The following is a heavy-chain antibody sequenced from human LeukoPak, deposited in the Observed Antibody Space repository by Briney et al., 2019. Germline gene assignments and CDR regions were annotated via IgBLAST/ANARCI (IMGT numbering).Heavy chain of an antibody. D-gene: IGHD3-10*01. J-gene: IGHJ4*02. Sequence: PGGSLRLSCAASGFTVSSNYMSWVRQAPGKGLEWVSVIYSGGSTYYADSVKGRFTISRDNSKNTLYLQMNSLRAEDTAVYYCARDLRLGETPFDYWGQGTLVTVSS. CDR2: IYSGGST. CDR1: GFTVSSNY. CDR3: ARDLRLGETPFDY. V-gene: IGHV3-53*05.